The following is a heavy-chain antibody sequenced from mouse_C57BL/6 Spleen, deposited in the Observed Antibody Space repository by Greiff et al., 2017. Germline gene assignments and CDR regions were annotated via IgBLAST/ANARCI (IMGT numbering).Heavy chain of an antibody. D-gene: IGHD1-2*01. V-gene: IGHV5-9-1*02. Sequence: EVKLMESGEGLVKPGGSLKLSCAASGFTFSSYAMSWVRQTPEKRLEWVAYISSGGDYIYYADTVKGRFTISRDNARNTLYLQMSSLKSEDTAMYYCTREGLLRHAMDYWGQGTSVTVSS. CDR2: ISSGGDYI. J-gene: IGHJ4*01. CDR3: TREGLLRHAMDY. CDR1: GFTFSSYA.